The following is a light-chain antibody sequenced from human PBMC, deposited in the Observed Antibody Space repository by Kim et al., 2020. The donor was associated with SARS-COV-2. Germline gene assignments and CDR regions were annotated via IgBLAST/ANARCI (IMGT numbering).Light chain of an antibody. V-gene: IGKV1-5*01. J-gene: IGKJ4*01. CDR3: QQYNSKSFS. Sequence: ASVGARVTHTCRASQRINNWLAWYQQKPGKVPKLLIYDASSLESGVPSRFSGSGSGTEFTLTISSLQPDDFATYYCQQYNSKSFSFGGGTKVDIK. CDR2: DAS. CDR1: QRINNW.